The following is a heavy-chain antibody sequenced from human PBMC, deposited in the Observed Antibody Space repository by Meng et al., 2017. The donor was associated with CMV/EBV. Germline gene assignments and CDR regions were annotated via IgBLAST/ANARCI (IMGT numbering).Heavy chain of an antibody. CDR2: IYYSGST. V-gene: IGHV4-39*07. CDR3: ARDNTIFGVDARGMDV. CDR1: GGSISSSSYY. Sequence: GSLRLSCTVSGGSISSSSYYWGWIRQPPGKGLEWIGSIYYSGSTYYNPSLKSRVTTSVDTSKNQFSLKLSSVTAADTAVYYCARDNTIFGVDARGMDVWGQGTTVTVSS. D-gene: IGHD3-3*01. J-gene: IGHJ6*02.